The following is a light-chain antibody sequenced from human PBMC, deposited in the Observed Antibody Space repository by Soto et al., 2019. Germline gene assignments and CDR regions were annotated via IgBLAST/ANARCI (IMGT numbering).Light chain of an antibody. CDR1: RSDVGGYNY. Sequence: QSALTQPRSVSGSPGQSVTISCTGTRSDVGGYNYVSWYQQYPGKAPKLMIYEVSKRPSGVPDRFSGSRSGNTASLTISGLQAEDEADYYCCSYAGSYTSFGGGTKLTVL. J-gene: IGLJ2*01. CDR3: CSYAGSYTS. V-gene: IGLV2-11*01. CDR2: EVS.